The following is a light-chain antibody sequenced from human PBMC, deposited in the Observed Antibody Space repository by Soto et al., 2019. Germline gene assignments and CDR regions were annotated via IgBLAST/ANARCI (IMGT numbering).Light chain of an antibody. CDR1: SSDIGGYDH. Sequence: QSVLTQPPSASGSPGQSVTISCTGTSSDIGGYDHVSWYRQDPGKAPKVMIYEVTKRPSGVPDRVSGSKAGNTASLTVFGLQAEDEANYYCGSFAGPVWVFGGGTKLTVL. CDR3: GSFAGPVWV. V-gene: IGLV2-8*01. CDR2: EVT. J-gene: IGLJ3*02.